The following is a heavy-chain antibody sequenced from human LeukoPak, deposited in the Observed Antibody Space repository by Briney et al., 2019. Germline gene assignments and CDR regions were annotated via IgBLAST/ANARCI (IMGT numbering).Heavy chain of an antibody. CDR2: IKQDGSEK. V-gene: IGHV3-7*04. D-gene: IGHD4-23*01. CDR1: GFTFSSYW. J-gene: IGHJ4*02. Sequence: GGSLRLSCAASGFTFSSYWMSWVRQAPGKGLEWVANIKQDGSEKYYVDSVKGRFTISRDNAKNSLYLQMNSLRAEDTAVYYCAKDLSGYGVNSGVFDYWGQGTLVTVSS. CDR3: AKDLSGYGVNSGVFDY.